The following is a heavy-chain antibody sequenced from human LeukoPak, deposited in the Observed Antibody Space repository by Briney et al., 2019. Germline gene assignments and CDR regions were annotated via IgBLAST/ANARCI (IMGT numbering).Heavy chain of an antibody. Sequence: PSETLSLTCTVSGGPISNSDYYWGWIRQPPAKGLQWLGKNYYSGITYYIPSLKSRVTISVDTSKNQFSLKLSSVTAADTSGYYCAKTYYYDPCDFWGQGTLVTVSS. CDR1: GGPISNSDYY. CDR3: AKTYYYDPCDF. D-gene: IGHD3-22*01. J-gene: IGHJ4*02. V-gene: IGHV4-39*01. CDR2: NYYSGIT.